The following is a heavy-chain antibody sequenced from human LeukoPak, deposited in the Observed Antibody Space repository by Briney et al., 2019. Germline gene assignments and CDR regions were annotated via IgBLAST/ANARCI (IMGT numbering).Heavy chain of an antibody. CDR1: GGSISSYY. J-gene: IGHJ4*02. V-gene: IGHV4-59*08. Sequence: TASETLSLTCTVSGGSISSYYWSWIRQPPGKGLEWIGYTYYSGSTNYNPSLKSRVTISVDTSKNQFSLKLSSVTAADTAVYYCARAYYYDSSGYQGFDYWGQGTLVTVSS. CDR2: TYYSGST. D-gene: IGHD3-22*01. CDR3: ARAYYYDSSGYQGFDY.